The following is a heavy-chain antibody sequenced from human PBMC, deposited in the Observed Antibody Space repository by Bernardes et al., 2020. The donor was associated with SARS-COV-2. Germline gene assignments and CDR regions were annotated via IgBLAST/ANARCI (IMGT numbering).Heavy chain of an antibody. Sequence: SVKVSCKASGVTFSSYVIIWVRQAPGQGLEWMGGIIPIFGPTNYAQKFQGRVTITADESTSTAYMELTRLRSEDTAVYYCARGNGGSYYGDYFDYWGQGTLVTVAS. J-gene: IGHJ4*02. CDR1: GVTFSSYV. CDR2: IIPIFGPT. CDR3: ARGNGGSYYGDYFDY. V-gene: IGHV1-69*13. D-gene: IGHD1-26*01.